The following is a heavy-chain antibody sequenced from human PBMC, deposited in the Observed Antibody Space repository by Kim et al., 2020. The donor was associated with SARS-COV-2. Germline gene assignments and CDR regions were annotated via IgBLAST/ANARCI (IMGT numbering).Heavy chain of an antibody. CDR3: ARDYDSPNRFSDY. J-gene: IGHJ4*02. CDR1: GFTVSSNY. V-gene: IGHV3-66*01. CDR2: IYSGGST. D-gene: IGHD3-3*01. Sequence: GGSLRLSCAASGFTVSSNYMSWVRQAPGKGLEWVSVIYSGGSTYYADSVKGRFTISRDNSKNTLYLQMNSLRAEDTAVYYCARDYDSPNRFSDYWGQGTLVTVSS.